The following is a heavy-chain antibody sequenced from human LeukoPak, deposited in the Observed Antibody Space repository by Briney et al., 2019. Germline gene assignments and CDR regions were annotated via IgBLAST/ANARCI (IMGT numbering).Heavy chain of an antibody. V-gene: IGHV3-30*04. CDR3: AKNRGITYGQPTDF. CDR1: GFAFNSYT. J-gene: IGHJ4*02. CDR2: ISYDGSNK. D-gene: IGHD5-18*01. Sequence: GGSLRLSCAASGFAFNSYTFHWVRQAPGEGLEWVAYISYDGSNKYYADSVKGRFSISRDNSKNTVYLQIDSLRAEDTAFFYCAKNRGITYGQPTDFWGQGTLVTVSS.